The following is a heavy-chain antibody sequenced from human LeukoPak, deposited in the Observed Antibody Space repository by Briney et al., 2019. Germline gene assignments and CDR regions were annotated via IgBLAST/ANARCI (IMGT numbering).Heavy chain of an antibody. CDR1: GGSFSGYY. CDR2: INHSGST. CDR3: ARARTVSYDAFDI. D-gene: IGHD1-1*01. J-gene: IGHJ3*02. V-gene: IGHV4-34*01. Sequence: PSETLSLTCAVYGGSFSGYYWSWIRQPPGKGLEWIGEINHSGSTNYNPSLKSRVTISVDTSKNQFSLKLSSVTAADTAVYYCARARTVSYDAFDIWAQGTMVTVSS.